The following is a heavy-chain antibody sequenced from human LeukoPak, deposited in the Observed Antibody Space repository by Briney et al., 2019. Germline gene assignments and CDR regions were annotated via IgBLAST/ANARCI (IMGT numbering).Heavy chain of an antibody. V-gene: IGHV3-53*01. CDR2: VYSGGST. CDR3: ASLDSSGYVFDY. J-gene: IGHJ4*02. CDR1: GFTVSSNY. D-gene: IGHD3-22*01. Sequence: GGSLRLSCAASGFTVSSNYMSWVRQAPGKGLEWVSVVYSGGSTYYADSVKGRFTIYRDYSKNTLYLQMNSLRAEDTAVYYCASLDSSGYVFDYWGQGTLVTVSS.